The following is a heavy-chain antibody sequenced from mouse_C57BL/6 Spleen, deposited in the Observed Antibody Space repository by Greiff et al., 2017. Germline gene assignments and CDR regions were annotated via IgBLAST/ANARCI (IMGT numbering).Heavy chain of an antibody. Sequence: QVQLQQPGTELVKPGASVKLSCKASGYTFTSYWMHWVKQRPGQGLEWIGNINPSNGGTNYNEKFQSKDTLTVDKSSSTAYMQLSSLTSEDSAVYYCATDGYYPYYFDDWGEGTTLTVSS. J-gene: IGHJ2*01. D-gene: IGHD2-3*01. CDR2: INPSNGGT. CDR3: ATDGYYPYYFDD. V-gene: IGHV1-53*01. CDR1: GYTFTSYW.